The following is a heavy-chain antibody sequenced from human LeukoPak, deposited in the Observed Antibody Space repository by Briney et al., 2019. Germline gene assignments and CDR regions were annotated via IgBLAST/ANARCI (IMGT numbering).Heavy chain of an antibody. V-gene: IGHV1-18*04. Sequence: ASVKVSCKASGYTFTSYGISWVRQAPGQGLEWMGWISAYNGNTNYAQKPQGRVTMTTDTSTSTAYMELRSLRSDDTAVYYCARDRYCSSTSCYAPEYFQHWGQGTLVTVSS. CDR2: ISAYNGNT. D-gene: IGHD2-2*01. J-gene: IGHJ1*01. CDR1: GYTFTSYG. CDR3: ARDRYCSSTSCYAPEYFQH.